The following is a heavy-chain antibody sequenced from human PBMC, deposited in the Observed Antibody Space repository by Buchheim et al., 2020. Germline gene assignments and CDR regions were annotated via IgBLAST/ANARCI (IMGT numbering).Heavy chain of an antibody. CDR3: ATRDY. J-gene: IGHJ4*02. Sequence: QVQLQQWGAGLLKPSETLSLTCAVYGGSFSVYHWSWIRQPPGKGLEWIGEINHSGRTNYNPSLKSRVTISVDTSKNPFSLRLTSVTAADTSVYYCATRDYWGQGTL. V-gene: IGHV4-34*01. CDR1: GGSFSVYH. CDR2: INHSGRT.